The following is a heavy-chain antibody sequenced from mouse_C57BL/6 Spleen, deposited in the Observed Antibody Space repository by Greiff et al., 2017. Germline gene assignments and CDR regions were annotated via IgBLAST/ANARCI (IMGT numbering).Heavy chain of an antibody. D-gene: IGHD1-1*01. V-gene: IGHV1-55*01. CDR3: ARSGYGSSSWFDY. J-gene: IGHJ3*01. CDR2: IYPGSGST. Sequence: QVQLQQPGAELVKPGASVKMSCKASGYTFTSYWITWVKQRPGQGLEWIGDIYPGSGSTNYNEKFKSKATLTVDTSSSTAYMQLSSLTSEDSAVYFCARSGYGSSSWFDYWGQGTLVTVSA. CDR1: GYTFTSYW.